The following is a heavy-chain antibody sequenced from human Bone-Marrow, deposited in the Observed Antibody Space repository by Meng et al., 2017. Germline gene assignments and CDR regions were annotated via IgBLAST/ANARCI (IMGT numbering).Heavy chain of an antibody. J-gene: IGHJ4*02. CDR1: GYTFTSSD. D-gene: IGHD6-13*01. CDR2: MNPNSGNT. CDR3: ARGRGTGYNSSWYGVDY. Sequence: ASVKVSCKASGYTFTSSDINWVRQATGQGLEWMGWMNPNSGNTGYAQKFQGRVTMTRDTSISTAYMELSSLRSEDTAVYYCARGRGTGYNSSWYGVDYWGQGTLVTVSS. V-gene: IGHV1-8*01.